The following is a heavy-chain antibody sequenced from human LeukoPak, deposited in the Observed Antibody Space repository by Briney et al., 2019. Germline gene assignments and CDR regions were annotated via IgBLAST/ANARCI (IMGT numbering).Heavy chain of an antibody. CDR2: IHSSGQT. J-gene: IGHJ4*02. D-gene: IGHD2-15*01. Sequence: PSQTLSLTCAVSGASVTSTGYYWSWIRQHPGKGLEWVGYIHSSGQTYYSPSLESRVTISVDTPENQFSLRLSSVTAADTAVYYCARGDIISTIDHWGQGTRVTVSS. CDR1: GASVTSTGYY. V-gene: IGHV4-31*11. CDR3: ARGDIISTIDH.